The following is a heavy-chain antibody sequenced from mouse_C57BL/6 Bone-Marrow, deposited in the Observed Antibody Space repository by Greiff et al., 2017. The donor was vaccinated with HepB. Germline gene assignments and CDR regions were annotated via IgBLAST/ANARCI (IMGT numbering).Heavy chain of an antibody. CDR2: IYPRDGST. CDR3: ARCPYDYDGAWFAY. V-gene: IGHV1-85*01. J-gene: IGHJ3*01. Sequence: VKLMESGPELVKPGASVKLSCKASGYTFTSYDINWVKQRPGQGLEWIGWIYPRDGSTKYNEKFKGKATLTVDTSSSTAYMELHSLTSEDSAVYFCARCPYDYDGAWFAYWGQGTLVTVSA. D-gene: IGHD2-4*01. CDR1: GYTFTSYD.